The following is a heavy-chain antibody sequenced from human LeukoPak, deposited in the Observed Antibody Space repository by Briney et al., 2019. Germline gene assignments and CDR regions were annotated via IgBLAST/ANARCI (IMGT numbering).Heavy chain of an antibody. Sequence: SESLSLTCTVPGGSISSYYWSWIRQPPGKGLEWIGYIYYSGSTNYNPSLKSRVTISVDTSKNQFSLKLSSVTAADTAVYYCATLPNYYYGMDVWGQGTTVTVSS. CDR3: ATLPNYYYGMDV. J-gene: IGHJ6*02. CDR1: GGSISSYY. CDR2: IYYSGST. V-gene: IGHV4-59*08.